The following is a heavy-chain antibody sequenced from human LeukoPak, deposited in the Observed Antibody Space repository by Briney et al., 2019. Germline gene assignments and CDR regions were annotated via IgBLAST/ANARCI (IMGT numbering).Heavy chain of an antibody. V-gene: IGHV1-2*02. J-gene: IGHJ4*02. CDR2: INPNSGDT. CDR3: ARLYYDSSGYSPVDY. CDR1: GYTFTGYY. D-gene: IGHD3-22*01. Sequence: ASVKVSCKASGYTFTGYYMHWVRQAPGQGLERMGWINPNSGDTNYAQKFQGRVTMTRDTSISTAYVELSRLRSDDTAVYYCARLYYDSSGYSPVDYWGQGTLVTVSS.